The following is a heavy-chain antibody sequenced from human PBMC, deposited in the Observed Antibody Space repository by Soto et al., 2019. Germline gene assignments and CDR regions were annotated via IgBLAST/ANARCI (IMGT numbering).Heavy chain of an antibody. J-gene: IGHJ4*02. D-gene: IGHD6-19*01. Sequence: ASVKVSCKASGYTFTGYAMHWVRQAPGQRLEWMGWINAGNGNTKYSQKFQGRVTITKDTSASTAYMELSSLRSEDTAVYYCARAVAVPADFDYWGQGTLVTVSS. V-gene: IGHV1-3*01. CDR1: GYTFTGYA. CDR3: ARAVAVPADFDY. CDR2: INAGNGNT.